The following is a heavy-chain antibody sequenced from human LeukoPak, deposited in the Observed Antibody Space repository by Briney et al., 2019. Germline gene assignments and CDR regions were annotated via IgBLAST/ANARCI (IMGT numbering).Heavy chain of an antibody. Sequence: GGSLRLSCAASGFTFSDYYMSWIRQAPGKGLEWVSYISSSGSTIYYADSVKGRFTISRDNAKNSLYLQMNSLRAEDTAVYYCFSSGWSERNYYFDYWGQGTLVTVSS. D-gene: IGHD6-19*01. CDR3: FSSGWSERNYYFDY. CDR1: GFTFSDYY. J-gene: IGHJ4*02. CDR2: ISSSGSTI. V-gene: IGHV3-11*04.